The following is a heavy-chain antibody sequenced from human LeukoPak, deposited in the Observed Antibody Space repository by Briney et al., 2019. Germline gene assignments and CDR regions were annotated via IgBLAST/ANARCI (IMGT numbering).Heavy chain of an antibody. CDR1: GGSFSGYY. CDR3: ARGDGDYDPLDY. J-gene: IGHJ4*02. Sequence: PSETLSLTCAVYGGSFSGYYWSWIRQPPGKGLEWIGEINHSGSTNYNPSLKSRVTISVDTSKNQFSLKLSSVTAADTAVYYCARGDGDYDPLDYWGQGTLVTVSS. D-gene: IGHD4-17*01. CDR2: INHSGST. V-gene: IGHV4-34*01.